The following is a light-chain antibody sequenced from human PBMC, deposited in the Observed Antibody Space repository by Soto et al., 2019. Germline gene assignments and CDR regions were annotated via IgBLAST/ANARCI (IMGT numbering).Light chain of an antibody. CDR2: GTS. CDR3: QQYNDWLWT. V-gene: IGKV3-15*01. Sequence: EIVMTQSPATLSVSPGESATLSCRASQSVSNNLAWYQHIPSQAPRLLIYGTSTRATGIPARFSGSGSGTEFTLTISSLQSEDFAVYYCQQYNDWLWTFGQGTKVEMK. CDR1: QSVSNN. J-gene: IGKJ1*01.